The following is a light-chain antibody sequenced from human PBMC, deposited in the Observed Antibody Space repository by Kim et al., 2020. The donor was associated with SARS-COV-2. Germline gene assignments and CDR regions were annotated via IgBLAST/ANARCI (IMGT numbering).Light chain of an antibody. Sequence: SSELTQDPAVSVALGQTVRITCQGDALRSFHPSWYQQRPGQATVLLLYGKHIRASGIPDRFSGSSSGNTYSLTITGAQAEDDADYYCNSRDSSGRLMVFG. CDR1: ALRSFH. CDR2: GKH. CDR3: NSRDSSGRLMV. J-gene: IGLJ3*02. V-gene: IGLV3-19*01.